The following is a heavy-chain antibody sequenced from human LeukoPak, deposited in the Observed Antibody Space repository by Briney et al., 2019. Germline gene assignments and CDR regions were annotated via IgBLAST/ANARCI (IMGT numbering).Heavy chain of an antibody. CDR3: ARDSPYRLVFDY. J-gene: IGHJ4*02. CDR1: GFTFDDYA. D-gene: IGHD3-16*02. V-gene: IGHV3-9*01. Sequence: GGSLRLSCAASGFTFDDYAMHWVRQAPGKGLEWVSGISWNSGSIGYADSVKGRFTISRDNAKNSLYLQMNSLRAEDTAVYYCARDSPYRLVFDYWGQGTLVTVSS. CDR2: ISWNSGSI.